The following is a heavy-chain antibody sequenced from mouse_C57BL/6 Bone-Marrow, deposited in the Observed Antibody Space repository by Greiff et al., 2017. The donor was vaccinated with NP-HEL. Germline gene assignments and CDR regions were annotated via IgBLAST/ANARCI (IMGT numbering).Heavy chain of an antibody. CDR3: ASKVCYYAMDY. Sequence: VQLQESGADLAKPGASVKLSCKASGYTFTSYWMHWVQQRPGQGLEWLGYISPSSGYTKYNQKFKDQATLTADKSSSTAYMQLSSLTYEDSAVYYCASKVCYYAMDYWGQGTSVTVSS. V-gene: IGHV1-7*01. CDR1: GYTFTSYW. D-gene: IGHD1-3*01. CDR2: ISPSSGYT. J-gene: IGHJ4*01.